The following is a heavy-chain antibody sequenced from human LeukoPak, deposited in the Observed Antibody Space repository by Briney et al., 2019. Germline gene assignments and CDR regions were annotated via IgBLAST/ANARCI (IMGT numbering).Heavy chain of an antibody. CDR2: IKSKTDGGTT. Sequence: GGSLRLSCTASGFTFKYAWMSWVRQAPGKGLEWVGRIKSKTDGGTTDYAAPVKGRFTISRDDSRNTLYLQMNSLKTEDTAVYYCTTAVPAIVGHYYWGQGTLVTVSS. D-gene: IGHD1-26*01. V-gene: IGHV3-15*01. J-gene: IGHJ4*02. CDR3: TTAVPAIVGHYY. CDR1: GFTFKYAW.